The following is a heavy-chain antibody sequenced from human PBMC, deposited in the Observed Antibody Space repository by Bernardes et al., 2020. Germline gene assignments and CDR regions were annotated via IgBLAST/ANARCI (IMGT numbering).Heavy chain of an antibody. CDR2: ISYDGSNK. J-gene: IGHJ5*02. V-gene: IGHV3-30*18. CDR3: AKYTYYYDSSGYYYYNWFDP. CDR1: GFTFSSYG. Sequence: GGSLRLSCAASGFTFSSYGMHWVRQAPGKGLEWVAVISYDGSNKYYADSVKGRFTISRDNSKNTLYLQMNSLRAEDTAVYYCAKYTYYYDSSGYYYYNWFDPWGQGTLVTVSS. D-gene: IGHD3-22*01.